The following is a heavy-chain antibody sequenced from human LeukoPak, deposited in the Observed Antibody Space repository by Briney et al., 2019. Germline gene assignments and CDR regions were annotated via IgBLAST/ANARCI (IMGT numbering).Heavy chain of an antibody. V-gene: IGHV3-7*01. D-gene: IGHD6-13*01. Sequence: GGSLRLSCAASGFTFSSYSMNWVRQAPGKGLEWAATIKQNGSEKKYVDSVKGRITISRDNAKNSLYLQMNSLRAEDTAVYYCARDLGIAAAGDTFDYWGQGTLVTVSS. CDR3: ARDLGIAAAGDTFDY. J-gene: IGHJ4*02. CDR1: GFTFSSYS. CDR2: IKQNGSEK.